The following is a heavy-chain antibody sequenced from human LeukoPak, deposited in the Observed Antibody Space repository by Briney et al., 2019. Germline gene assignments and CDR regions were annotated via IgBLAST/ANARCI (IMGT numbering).Heavy chain of an antibody. Sequence: PSETLSLTCTVSGVSISISYWSWVRQPPGKGLEWIGYIYYSGSTNYNPSLKSRVTISVDTSKNQFSLKLSSVTAADTAVYYCARHYYDSSGYYKRLGAFDIWGQGTMVTVSS. D-gene: IGHD3-22*01. V-gene: IGHV4-59*08. CDR2: IYYSGST. J-gene: IGHJ3*02. CDR1: GVSISISY. CDR3: ARHYYDSSGYYKRLGAFDI.